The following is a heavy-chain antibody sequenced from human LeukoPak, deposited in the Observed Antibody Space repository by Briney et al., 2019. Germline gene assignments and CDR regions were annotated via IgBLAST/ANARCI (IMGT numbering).Heavy chain of an antibody. D-gene: IGHD1-26*01. CDR1: GVSISGGDY. Sequence: SETLSLTCIVSGVSISGGDYWSWIRQHPGKGLEWIGYIFYRGNTYYGPSLKSRVSMSIDTSKNQFSLMLSSVTAADTAVYYCARVIEYSGRFDPWGQGTPVTVSS. CDR2: IFYRGNT. V-gene: IGHV4-31*03. J-gene: IGHJ5*02. CDR3: ARVIEYSGRFDP.